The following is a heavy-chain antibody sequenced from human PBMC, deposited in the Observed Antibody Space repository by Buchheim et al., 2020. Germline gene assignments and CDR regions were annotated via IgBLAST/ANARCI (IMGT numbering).Heavy chain of an antibody. Sequence: QVQLVESGGGVVQPGRSLRLSCAASGFTFSSYGMHWVRQAPGKGLEWVAVISYDGSNKYYADSVKGRFTISRDNSKNTLYLQMNSLRAEDTAVYYCAKELRITSILWWIGYYFDYWGQGTL. CDR1: GFTFSSYG. D-gene: IGHD5-12*01. CDR3: AKELRITSILWWIGYYFDY. CDR2: ISYDGSNK. V-gene: IGHV3-30*18. J-gene: IGHJ4*02.